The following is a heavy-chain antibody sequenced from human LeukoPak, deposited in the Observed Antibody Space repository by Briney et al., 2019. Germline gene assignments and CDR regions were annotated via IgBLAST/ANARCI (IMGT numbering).Heavy chain of an antibody. CDR2: ISGSGSTI. D-gene: IGHD3-16*02. Sequence: KSGGSLRLSCAASGFTFSDYYMSWIRQAPGKGLEWVSYISGSGSTIYYADSVKGRFTISRDNAKNSLYLQMNSLRAEDTAVYYCARETFGGVIVKWKQSSWGQGTLVTVSS. V-gene: IGHV3-11*01. CDR1: GFTFSDYY. CDR3: ARETFGGVIVKWKQSS. J-gene: IGHJ4*02.